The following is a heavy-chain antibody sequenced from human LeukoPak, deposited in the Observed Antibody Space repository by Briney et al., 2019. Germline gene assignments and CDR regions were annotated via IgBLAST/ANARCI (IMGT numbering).Heavy chain of an antibody. CDR2: INPNSGGT. CDR3: ARDAGDSSGYYYAFDI. D-gene: IGHD3-22*01. J-gene: IGHJ3*02. CDR1: GYTFTGYY. Sequence: ASMKVSCKASGYTFTGYYMHWVRQAPGQGLEWMGWINPNSGGTNYAQKFQGRVTMTRDTSISTAYMELSRLRSDDTAVYYCARDAGDSSGYYYAFDIWGQGTMVTVCS. V-gene: IGHV1-2*02.